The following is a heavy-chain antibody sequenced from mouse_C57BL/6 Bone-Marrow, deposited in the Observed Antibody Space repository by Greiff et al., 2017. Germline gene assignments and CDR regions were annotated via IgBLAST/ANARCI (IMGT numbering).Heavy chain of an antibody. CDR3: AVYYYGSSYVPLYWYFDV. D-gene: IGHD1-1*01. V-gene: IGHV1-63*01. CDR1: GYTFTNYW. Sequence: QVQLQQSGAELVRPGTSVTMSCKASGYTFTNYWIGWAKQRPGHGLEWIGDIYPGGGYTNYNEKFKGKATLTADKSSSTAYMQFSSLTSEDSAIYYCAVYYYGSSYVPLYWYFDVWGTGTTVTVSS. J-gene: IGHJ1*03. CDR2: IYPGGGYT.